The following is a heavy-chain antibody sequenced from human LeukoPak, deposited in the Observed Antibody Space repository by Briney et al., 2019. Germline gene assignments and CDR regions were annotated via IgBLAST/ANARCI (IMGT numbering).Heavy chain of an antibody. CDR2: IYHSGST. CDR3: ARDLYSYGYGAPAGFDY. J-gene: IGHJ4*02. V-gene: IGHV4-4*02. CDR1: GGSISSGDYY. Sequence: SETLSLTCTVSGGSISSGDYYWSWVRQPPGKGLEWIGEIYHSGSTNYNPSLKSRVTISVDKSKNQFSLKLSSVTAADTAVYYCARDLYSYGYGAPAGFDYWGQGTLVTVSS. D-gene: IGHD5-18*01.